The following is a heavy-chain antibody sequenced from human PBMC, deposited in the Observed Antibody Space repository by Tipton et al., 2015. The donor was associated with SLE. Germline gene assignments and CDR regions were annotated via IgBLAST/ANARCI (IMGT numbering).Heavy chain of an antibody. CDR1: GYTFRDFG. Sequence: QSGPEVKRPGASVKVSCQAAGYTFRDFGMHWVRQAPGQGLEWMGWIDAANGNIEYSQRFHGRLTITSDTSASTAYMELSSLKFEDTAVYYCARAAAVADYWGQGTLVTVSS. D-gene: IGHD6-13*01. CDR3: ARAAAVADY. V-gene: IGHV1-3*01. J-gene: IGHJ4*02. CDR2: IDAANGNI.